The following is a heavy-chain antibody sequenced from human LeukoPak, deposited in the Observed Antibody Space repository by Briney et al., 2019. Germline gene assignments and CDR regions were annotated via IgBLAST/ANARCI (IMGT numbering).Heavy chain of an antibody. CDR1: GGSISSYY. D-gene: IGHD6-13*01. V-gene: IGHV4-4*07. CDR3: ARCPIPRYSSSWDYYYYYMDV. CDR2: IYTSGST. Sequence: SETLSLTCTVSGGSISSYYWSWIRQPAGKGLEWIGRIYTSGSTNYNPSLKSRFTMSVDTSKNQFSLKLSSVTAADTAVYYCARCPIPRYSSSWDYYYYYMDVWGKGTTVTVSS. J-gene: IGHJ6*03.